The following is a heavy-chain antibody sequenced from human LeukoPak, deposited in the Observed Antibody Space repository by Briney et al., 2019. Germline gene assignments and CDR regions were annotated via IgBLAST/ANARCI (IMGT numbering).Heavy chain of an antibody. J-gene: IGHJ5*02. V-gene: IGHV1-2*02. Sequence: GASVKVSCKASGYTFTGYYMHWVRQAPGQGLEWMGWINPNSGGTNYAQKFQGRVTMTRDTSISTAYMELSRLRSDDTAVYYCARYDFWSGYSGGSWFDPWGQGTLVTVSS. CDR3: ARYDFWSGYSGGSWFDP. CDR2: INPNSGGT. D-gene: IGHD3-3*01. CDR1: GYTFTGYY.